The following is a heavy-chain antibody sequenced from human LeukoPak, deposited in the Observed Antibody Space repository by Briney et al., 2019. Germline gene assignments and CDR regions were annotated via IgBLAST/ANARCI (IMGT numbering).Heavy chain of an antibody. CDR3: ARLGPSSSKAFDI. D-gene: IGHD6-6*01. Sequence: PGESLQISCQGSGYRFTSYWIGWVRPMPGKGLEWMGIIYPGDSDTRYSPSFQGQVTISADKSISTAYLQWSSLKASDTAMYYCARLGPSSSKAFDIWGQGTMVTVSS. V-gene: IGHV5-51*01. CDR1: GYRFTSYW. J-gene: IGHJ3*02. CDR2: IYPGDSDT.